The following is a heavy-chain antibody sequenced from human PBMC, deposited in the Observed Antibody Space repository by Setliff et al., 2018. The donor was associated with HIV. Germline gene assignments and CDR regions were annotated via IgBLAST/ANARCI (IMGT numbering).Heavy chain of an antibody. V-gene: IGHV4-34*01. CDR1: GGSFSGYY. CDR3: ARLGYCSRTTCYGYYYMDV. J-gene: IGHJ6*03. Sequence: TLSLTCAVYGGSFSGYYWSWIRQPPGKGLEWVGQIHLGGSTDDKPSLQSRVIISVDTSKDQFSLALSPVTAADTAVYYCARLGYCSRTTCYGYYYMDVWGKGTTVTVSS. CDR2: IHLGGST. D-gene: IGHD2-2*01.